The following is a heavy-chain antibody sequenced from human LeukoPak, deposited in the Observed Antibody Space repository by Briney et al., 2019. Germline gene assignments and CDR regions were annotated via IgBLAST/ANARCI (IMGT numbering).Heavy chain of an antibody. CDR2: IIPIFGTA. CDR3: AGDIRYDFWSGYYSFYGMDV. Sequence: ASVKVSCKASGGTFSSYAISWVRQAPGQGLEWMGGIIPIFGTANYAQKFQGRVTITADESTSTAYMELSSLRSEDTAVYYCAGDIRYDFWSGYYSFYGMDVWGQGTTVTVSS. V-gene: IGHV1-69*13. D-gene: IGHD3-3*01. J-gene: IGHJ6*02. CDR1: GGTFSSYA.